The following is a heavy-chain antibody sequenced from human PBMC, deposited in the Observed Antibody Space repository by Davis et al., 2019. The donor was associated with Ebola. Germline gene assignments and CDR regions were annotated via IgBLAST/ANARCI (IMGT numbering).Heavy chain of an antibody. J-gene: IGHJ5*02. CDR2: IIPIFDTA. D-gene: IGHD6-13*01. CDR1: GGTFSTYT. V-gene: IGHV1-69*05. CDR3: ARDFGMITAAGTLDP. Sequence: AASVKVSCKPSGGTFSTYTISWVRQAPGQGLEWMGGIIPIFDTASYAQNLQGRVTMTTDTSTSTAYMELRSLTSDDTAVYYCARDFGMITAAGTLDPWGQGTLVIVSS.